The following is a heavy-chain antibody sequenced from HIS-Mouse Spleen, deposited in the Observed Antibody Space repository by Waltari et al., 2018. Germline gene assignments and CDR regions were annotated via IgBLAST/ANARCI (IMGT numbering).Heavy chain of an antibody. Sequence: EVQLVESGGGLIQPGGSLRLSCAASGFTVSSNYMSWVRRAQGKGLEWFSVIYGGGSNDDADSVKGRFTISRDNSKNTLYLQMNSLRAEDTAVYYCARGGLAAAGWYFDLWGRGTLVTVSS. J-gene: IGHJ2*01. V-gene: IGHV3-53*01. CDR1: GFTVSSNY. D-gene: IGHD6-13*01. CDR3: ARGGLAAAGWYFDL. CDR2: IYGGGSN.